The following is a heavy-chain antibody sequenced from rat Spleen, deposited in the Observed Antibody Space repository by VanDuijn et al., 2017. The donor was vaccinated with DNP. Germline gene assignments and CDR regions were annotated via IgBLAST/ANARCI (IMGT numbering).Heavy chain of an antibody. CDR3: TTDPYRHYAMDA. CDR2: ISYDGSST. D-gene: IGHD1-1*01. J-gene: IGHJ4*01. V-gene: IGHV5-7*01. Sequence: EVQLVESGGGLVQPGRSMKLSCAASGFSFSDYAMAWVRQSPKKGLEWVATISYDGSSTYYRDSVKGRFTISRDNAKSTLYLQMDSMRSEDTATYYCTTDPYRHYAMDAWGQGTSVTVSS. CDR1: GFSFSDYA.